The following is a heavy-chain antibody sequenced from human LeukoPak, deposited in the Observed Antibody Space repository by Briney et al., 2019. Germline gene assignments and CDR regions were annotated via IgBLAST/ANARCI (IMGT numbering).Heavy chain of an antibody. CDR2: IYYSGST. J-gene: IGHJ5*02. V-gene: IGHV4-39*01. Sequence: SETLSLTCTVSGGSISSNSYYWGWIRQSPGKGLEWIGTIYYSGSTYYNPSLKSRVTISVDTSKNQFSLKLSSVTAADTAMYYCARNRYYYGSGSYGVPNWFDPWGQGTLVTVSS. D-gene: IGHD3-10*01. CDR3: ARNRYYYGSGSYGVPNWFDP. CDR1: GGSISSNSYY.